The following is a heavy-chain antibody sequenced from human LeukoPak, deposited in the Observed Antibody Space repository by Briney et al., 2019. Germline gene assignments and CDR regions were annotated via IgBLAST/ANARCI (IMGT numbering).Heavy chain of an antibody. CDR2: IKEDGSET. D-gene: IGHD3-10*01. CDR1: GFMFSSYW. Sequence: GGSLRLSCAAFGFMFSSYWMTWVRQAPGKGLEWLANIKEDGSETYYADSVKGRFTISRDNAKNSLYLQMNSLRAEDTALYYCAKGESYGSGSYYNPFDYWGQGTLVTVSS. J-gene: IGHJ4*02. CDR3: AKGESYGSGSYYNPFDY. V-gene: IGHV3-7*03.